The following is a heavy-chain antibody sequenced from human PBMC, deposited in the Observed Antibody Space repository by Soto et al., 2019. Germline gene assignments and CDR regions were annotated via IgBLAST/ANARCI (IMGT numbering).Heavy chain of an antibody. J-gene: IGHJ4*02. CDR1: GGTFSSYA. D-gene: IGHD6-6*01. Sequence: GASVKVSCKASGGTFSSYAISWVRQAPGQGLEWMGGIIPIFGTANYAQKFQGRVTITADKSTSTAYMELSSLRSEDTAVYYCARDVSQLGISAFDYWGQGTLVTVSS. CDR3: ARDVSQLGISAFDY. CDR2: IIPIFGTA. V-gene: IGHV1-69*06.